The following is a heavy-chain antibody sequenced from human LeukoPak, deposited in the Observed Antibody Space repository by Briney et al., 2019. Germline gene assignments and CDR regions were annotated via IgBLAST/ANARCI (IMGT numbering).Heavy chain of an antibody. Sequence: GGSLRLSCAASGFTFSSYYMKWVRQAPGKGLEWVSSISTSSSYIYYADSLKGRFTISRDNAKNSLYLQMNSLRAEDTAVYYCAKPSLYYYDTSGYYRYWYFDLWGRGTLVTVSS. V-gene: IGHV3-21*01. CDR2: ISTSSSYI. CDR1: GFTFSSYY. CDR3: AKPSLYYYDTSGYYRYWYFDL. D-gene: IGHD3-22*01. J-gene: IGHJ2*01.